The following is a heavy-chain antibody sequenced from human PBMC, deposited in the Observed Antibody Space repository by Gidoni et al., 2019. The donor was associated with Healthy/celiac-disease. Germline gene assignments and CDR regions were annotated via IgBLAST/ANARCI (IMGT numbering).Heavy chain of an antibody. CDR2: ISYDGSNK. CDR3: ARGVGIAAAGSYWSFDL. D-gene: IGHD6-13*01. Sequence: QLAESGGGVVHPGRSLRLSCAASGFTFSSYAMHWVRQAPGKGLEWVAVISYDGSNKYYADSVKGRFTISRDNSKNTRYLQMTSLRAEDTAVYYCARGVGIAAAGSYWSFDLWGRGTLVTVSS. CDR1: GFTFSSYA. V-gene: IGHV3-30*04. J-gene: IGHJ2*01.